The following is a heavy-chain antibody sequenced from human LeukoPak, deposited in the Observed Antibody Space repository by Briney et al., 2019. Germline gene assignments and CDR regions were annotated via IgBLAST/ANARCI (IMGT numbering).Heavy chain of an antibody. D-gene: IGHD2-15*01. CDR1: GFTLSDHY. CDR2: TRNKANGYTT. J-gene: IGHJ4*02. Sequence: PGGSLRLSCAASGFTLSDHYMDWVRQAPGKGLEWVGRTRNKANGYTTDYAASVKGRFTISRDDSKNSLYLQMNSLRAEDTAVYYCANGHCSGGSCYYFDYWGQGTLVTVSS. V-gene: IGHV3-72*01. CDR3: ANGHCSGGSCYYFDY.